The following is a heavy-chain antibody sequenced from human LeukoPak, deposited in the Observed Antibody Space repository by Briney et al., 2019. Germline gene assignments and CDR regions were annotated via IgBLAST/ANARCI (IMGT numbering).Heavy chain of an antibody. J-gene: IGHJ5*02. Sequence: GSLRLSCAASGFTFSGSAMHWVRQASGKGLEWVGRIRSKANSYATAYAASVKGRFTISRDDSKNTAYLQVNSLKTEDTAVYYCTRLFVSTGDPWGQGTLVTVSS. D-gene: IGHD2/OR15-2a*01. CDR2: IRSKANSYAT. V-gene: IGHV3-73*01. CDR3: TRLFVSTGDP. CDR1: GFTFSGSA.